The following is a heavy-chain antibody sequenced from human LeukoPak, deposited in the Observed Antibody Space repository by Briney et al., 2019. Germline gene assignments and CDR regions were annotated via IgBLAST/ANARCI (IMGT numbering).Heavy chain of an antibody. Sequence: GTLRLSCAVSGFTFSSYGMSWVRQAPGKGLEWVSSISGRGVSTYYADSVKGRFTISRDNSKKTVFLQMNSLRADDTAVYYCAKTVVVTANPRAFDIWGQGTMVTVSS. J-gene: IGHJ3*02. CDR1: GFTFSSYG. V-gene: IGHV3-23*01. CDR2: ISGRGVST. D-gene: IGHD2-21*02. CDR3: AKTVVVTANPRAFDI.